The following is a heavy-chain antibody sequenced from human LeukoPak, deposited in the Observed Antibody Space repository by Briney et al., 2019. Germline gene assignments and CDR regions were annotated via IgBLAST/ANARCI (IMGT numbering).Heavy chain of an antibody. CDR2: IYSGGAT. J-gene: IGHJ4*02. CDR1: EFSVSSNY. Sequence: GGSLRLSCAVSEFSVSSNYMNWVRQAPGKGLEWVSVIYSGGATYYADSVRGRFTISRDNSKNMVSLQMTSLGAEDTSVYYCARGRFSGPDDYWGQGTLVTVSS. V-gene: IGHV3-53*01. CDR3: ARGRFSGPDDY. D-gene: IGHD6-19*01.